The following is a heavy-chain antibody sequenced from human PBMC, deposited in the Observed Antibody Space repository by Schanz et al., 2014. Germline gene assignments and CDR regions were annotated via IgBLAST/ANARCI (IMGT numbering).Heavy chain of an antibody. CDR3: ARGLIAAAGGAFDY. J-gene: IGHJ4*02. CDR2: ISHDGYST. Sequence: VQLVESGGGLVQPGGSLRLSCSASGFTFSIYAMHWVRQAPGKGLEYVSAISHDGYSTYYADSVRGRFTISRDNSKNTLYLQMNSLRAEDTAVYYCARGLIAAAGGAFDYWGQGTLVAVSA. D-gene: IGHD6-13*01. CDR1: GFTFSIYA. V-gene: IGHV3-64*04.